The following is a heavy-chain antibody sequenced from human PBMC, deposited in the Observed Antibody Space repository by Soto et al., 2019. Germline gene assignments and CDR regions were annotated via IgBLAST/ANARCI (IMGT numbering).Heavy chain of an antibody. CDR2: ISGSGGST. V-gene: IGHV3-23*01. Sequence: PGGSLRLSCAASGFTFSSYAMSWVRQAPGKGLEWVSAISGSGGSTYYADSVKGRFTISRDNSKNTLYLQMNSLRAEDTAVYYCAKGQRTSGYDLNIGVIDYWGQGTLVTVSS. J-gene: IGHJ4*02. CDR3: AKGQRTSGYDLNIGVIDY. CDR1: GFTFSSYA. D-gene: IGHD5-12*01.